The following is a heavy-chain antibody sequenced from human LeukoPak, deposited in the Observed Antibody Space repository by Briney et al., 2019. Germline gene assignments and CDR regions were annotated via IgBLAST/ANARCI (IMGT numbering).Heavy chain of an antibody. D-gene: IGHD6-13*01. CDR1: GFTFSSYG. CDR2: SSGSGGST. Sequence: GGSLRLSCAASGFTFSSYGMSWVSQAPGKGLEWVSVSSGSGGSTYYADSVKGRFTISRDNSKNTLYLQMNSLRVEDTAIYYCAKDRTSWYYPFDYWGQGTLVTVSS. J-gene: IGHJ4*02. CDR3: AKDRTSWYYPFDY. V-gene: IGHV3-23*01.